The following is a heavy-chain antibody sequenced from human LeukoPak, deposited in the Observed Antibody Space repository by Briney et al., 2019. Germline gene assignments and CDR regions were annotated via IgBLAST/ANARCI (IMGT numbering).Heavy chain of an antibody. CDR2: INWNGGST. V-gene: IGHV3-20*04. CDR1: GFTFDDYG. J-gene: IGHJ4*02. CDR3: ARRRYTHYFDY. Sequence: GGSLRLSCAASGFTFDDYGMSWVRQAPGKGLEWVSGINWNGGSTGYADSVKGRFTISRDNAKNSLHLQMNSLRAEDTALYYCARRRYTHYFDYWGQGTLVTVSS. D-gene: IGHD2-2*02.